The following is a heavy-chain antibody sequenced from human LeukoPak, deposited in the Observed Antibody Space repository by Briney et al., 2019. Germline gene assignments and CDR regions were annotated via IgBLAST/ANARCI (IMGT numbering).Heavy chain of an antibody. Sequence: GGSLRLSCAASGFIFSNYGMHWVRLSPDKGLEWLTFIRFDGTTQYYADSVRGRFTISRDNSKDTVSLQMYSLRAEDTGIYCCAKEGGDGSPFDYWGQGILVTVSS. J-gene: IGHJ4*02. D-gene: IGHD5-24*01. CDR3: AKEGGDGSPFDY. CDR2: IRFDGTTQ. CDR1: GFIFSNYG. V-gene: IGHV3-30*02.